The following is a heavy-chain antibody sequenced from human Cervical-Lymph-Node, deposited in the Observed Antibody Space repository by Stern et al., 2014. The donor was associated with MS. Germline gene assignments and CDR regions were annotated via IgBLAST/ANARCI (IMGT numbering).Heavy chain of an antibody. CDR3: ARVGCSSTSCPNWFDP. V-gene: IGHV4-31*03. Sequence: DQLVESGPGLVKPSQTLSLTCTVSGGSISSGGYYWSWIRQHPGKGLEWIGYIYYSGSTYYNPSLKSRVTISVDTSKNQFSLKLSSVTAADTAVYYCARVGCSSTSCPNWFDPWGQGTLVTVSS. D-gene: IGHD2-2*01. J-gene: IGHJ5*02. CDR1: GGSISSGGYY. CDR2: IYYSGST.